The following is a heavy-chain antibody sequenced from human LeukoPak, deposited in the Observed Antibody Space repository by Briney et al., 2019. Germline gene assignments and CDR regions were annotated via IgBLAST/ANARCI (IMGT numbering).Heavy chain of an antibody. D-gene: IGHD2-21*01. Sequence: HPGGSLRLSCAASGFTFPTHGMHWVRQAPGKGLEWVAIILNDGSTQYYADSLKGRFTISRDNSKNMLYLQMNSLRTEDTAVYYCAKDGPVIHHPFHIWGQGTMVTVSS. J-gene: IGHJ3*02. CDR2: ILNDGSTQ. CDR3: AKDGPVIHHPFHI. CDR1: GFTFPTHG. V-gene: IGHV3-30*18.